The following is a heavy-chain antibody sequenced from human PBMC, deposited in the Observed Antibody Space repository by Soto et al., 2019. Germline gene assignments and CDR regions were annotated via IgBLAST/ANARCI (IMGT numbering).Heavy chain of an antibody. Sequence: ASVKVSCKASGYTFTIYYIHWARQAAGQGLEWMGVMNPSDGSSTYAQKFQGRVTMTRDTSTSTVYMELSSLRSEDTDVYYCAREGPSGDYYGMDVWGQGTTVTVSS. CDR1: GYTFTIYY. CDR2: MNPSDGSS. V-gene: IGHV1-46*01. CDR3: AREGPSGDYYGMDV. D-gene: IGHD6-19*01. J-gene: IGHJ6*02.